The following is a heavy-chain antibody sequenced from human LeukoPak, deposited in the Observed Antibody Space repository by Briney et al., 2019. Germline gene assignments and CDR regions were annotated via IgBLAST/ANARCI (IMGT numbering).Heavy chain of an antibody. CDR2: IYTSGST. CDR3: ARDRQDRYYYYYMDV. J-gene: IGHJ6*03. Sequence: PSETLSLTCTVSGGSISSYHWSWIRQPAGKGLEWIGRIYTSGSTNYNPSLKSRVTMSVDTSKNQFSLKLSSVTAADTAVYYCARDRQDRYYYYYMDVWGKGTTVTVSS. CDR1: GGSISSYH. V-gene: IGHV4-4*07.